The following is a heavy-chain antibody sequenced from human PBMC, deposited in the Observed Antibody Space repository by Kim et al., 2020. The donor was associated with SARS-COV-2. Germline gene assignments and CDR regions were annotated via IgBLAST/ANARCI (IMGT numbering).Heavy chain of an antibody. D-gene: IGHD3-9*01. V-gene: IGHV3-30*02. CDR3: AKAFDPTAYG. J-gene: IGHJ4*02. CDR2: NK. Sequence: NKYHADSVKDRFTISRDNSNNTLYLQMNSLRAEDTAVYYCAKAFDPTAYGWGQGTLVTVSS.